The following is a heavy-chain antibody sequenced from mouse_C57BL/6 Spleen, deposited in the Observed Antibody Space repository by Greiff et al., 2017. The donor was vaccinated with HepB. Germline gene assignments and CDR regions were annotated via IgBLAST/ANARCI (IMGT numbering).Heavy chain of an antibody. V-gene: IGHV3-6*01. CDR2: ISYDGSN. D-gene: IGHD1-1*02. J-gene: IGHJ1*03. Sequence: EVQRVESGPGLVKPSQSLSLTCSVTGYSITSGYYWNWNRQFPGSKLEWMGYISYDGSNNYNPSLKNLISITRDTSKNQLFLKLNSVTTEDTATYYCAKNYAYYWCFDVWGTGTTVTVSS. CDR3: AKNYAYYWCFDV. CDR1: GYSITSGYY.